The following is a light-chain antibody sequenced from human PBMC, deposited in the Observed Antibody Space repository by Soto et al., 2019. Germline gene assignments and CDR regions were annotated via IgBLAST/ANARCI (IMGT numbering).Light chain of an antibody. V-gene: IGLV3-27*01. CDR1: VLAKKY. J-gene: IGLJ2*01. CDR2: KDS. CDR3: YSAADNNGV. Sequence: SYELTQPSSVSVSPGQKARITCSGDVLAKKYARWFQQKPGQAPVLVFYKDSERPSGIPERFSGSSSGTTVTLTISGAQVEDEADYYCYSAADNNGVFGGGTKLTVL.